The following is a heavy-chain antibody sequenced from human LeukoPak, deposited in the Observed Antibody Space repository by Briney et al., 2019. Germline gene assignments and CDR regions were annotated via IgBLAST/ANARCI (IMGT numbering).Heavy chain of an antibody. D-gene: IGHD2-21*01. J-gene: IGHJ4*02. CDR2: INPNSGGT. V-gene: IGHV1-2*02. CDR3: ASARGGAGDFDY. CDR1: GYTFTGYY. Sequence: SVKVSCKASGYTFTGYYMHWARQAPGQGLEWMGWINPNSGGTNCAQKFQGRVTMTRDTSISTAYMELSRLRSDDTAVYYCASARGGAGDFDYWGQGTLVTVSS.